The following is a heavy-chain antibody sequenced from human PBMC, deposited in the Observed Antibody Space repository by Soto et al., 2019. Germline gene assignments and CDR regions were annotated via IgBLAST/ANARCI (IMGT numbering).Heavy chain of an antibody. Sequence: ASLKVSCKASESTFRNCDISWVRQARRQGLEWMGWMNPNRGKTGYALKFQGSVKMTRHTSISAVYLALSSLASDDPAVYDCVRMASSVTLNWFDPWGQGSLCTVSS. V-gene: IGHV1-8*01. CDR1: ESTFRNCD. D-gene: IGHD2-8*01. CDR3: VRMASSVTLNWFDP. J-gene: IGHJ5*02. CDR2: MNPNRGKT.